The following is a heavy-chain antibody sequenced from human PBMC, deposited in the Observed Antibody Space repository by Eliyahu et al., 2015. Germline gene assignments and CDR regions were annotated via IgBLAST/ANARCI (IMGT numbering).Heavy chain of an antibody. CDR2: INYSGST. J-gene: IGHJ5*02. D-gene: IGHD6-6*01. Sequence: QLQLQESGPGLVKPSETLSLTCTVSGXXLSSXSYSWGWIRQPPGKGLECIGSINYSGSTYXNPSLKSRVTISVDTSKNQFSLKLSSVTAADTAVYYCATIAARLVRLGRRPSAWFDPWGQGTLVTVSS. CDR1: GXXLSSXSYS. V-gene: IGHV4-39*01. CDR3: ATIAARLVRLGRRPSAWFDP.